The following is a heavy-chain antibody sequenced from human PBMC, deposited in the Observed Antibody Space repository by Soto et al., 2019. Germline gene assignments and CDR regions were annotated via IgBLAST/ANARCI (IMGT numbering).Heavy chain of an antibody. CDR1: GGSFSGYY. D-gene: IGHD3-3*01. Sequence: QVQLQQWGAGLLKPSETLSLTCAVYGGSFSGYYWSWIRQPPGKGLEWIGEINHSGSTNYNPSLKRRVTISVDTSKNQFSLKLSSVTAADTAVYYCARMGDYDFWSGYVYGMDVGGQGTTVTVSS. J-gene: IGHJ6*02. CDR2: INHSGST. V-gene: IGHV4-34*01. CDR3: ARMGDYDFWSGYVYGMDV.